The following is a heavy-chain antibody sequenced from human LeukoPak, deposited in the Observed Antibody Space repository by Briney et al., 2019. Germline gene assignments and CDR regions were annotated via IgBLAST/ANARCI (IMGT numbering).Heavy chain of an antibody. J-gene: IGHJ6*02. Sequence: ASVKVSCKAPGYTFTSYAMNWVRQAPGQGLEWMGWINTNTGNPMYAQGFTGRFVFSLDTSVSTAYLQISSLKAEDTAVYYCARDTYTSSWYWYGLDVWGQGTTVTVSS. CDR3: ARDTYTSSWYWYGLDV. CDR2: INTNTGNP. CDR1: GYTFTSYA. V-gene: IGHV7-4-1*02. D-gene: IGHD6-13*01.